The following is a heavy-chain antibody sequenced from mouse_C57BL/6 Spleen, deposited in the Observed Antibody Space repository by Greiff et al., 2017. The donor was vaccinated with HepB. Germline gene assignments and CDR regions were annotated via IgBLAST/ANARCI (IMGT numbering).Heavy chain of an antibody. CDR1: GYTFTDYN. CDR3: ARRFGSSYWYFDV. Sequence: EVQRVESGPELVKPGASVKMSCKASGYTFTDYNMHWVKQSHGKSLEWIGYINPNNGGTRYNQKFKGKATLTVNKSSSTAYMERRSLTSEDSAVYYCARRFGSSYWYFDVWGTGTTVTVSS. V-gene: IGHV1-22*01. CDR2: INPNNGGT. D-gene: IGHD1-1*01. J-gene: IGHJ1*03.